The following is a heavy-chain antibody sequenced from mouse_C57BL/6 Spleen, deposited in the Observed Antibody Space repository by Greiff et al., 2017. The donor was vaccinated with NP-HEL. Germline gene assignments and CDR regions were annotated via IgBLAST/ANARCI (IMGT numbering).Heavy chain of an antibody. CDR3: TTWDYGSSYSAWSAY. Sequence: EVQLQQSGAELVRPGASVKLSCTASGFNIKDYYMHWVKQRPEQGLEWIGRIDPEDGDTEYAPKFQGKATMTADTSSNTAYLQLSSLTTEDTAVYYCTTWDYGSSYSAWSAYWGQGTLVTVSA. CDR1: GFNIKDYY. V-gene: IGHV14-1*01. CDR2: IDPEDGDT. D-gene: IGHD1-1*01. J-gene: IGHJ3*01.